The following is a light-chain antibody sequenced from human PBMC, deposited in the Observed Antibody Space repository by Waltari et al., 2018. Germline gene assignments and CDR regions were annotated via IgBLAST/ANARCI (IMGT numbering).Light chain of an antibody. Sequence: DIVMTQSPDSLAVSLGERATINCKSSQSVLYSSNNKNYLAWYQQKPGPPPKLPIYGASTRESGVPDRFSGSGSGTDFTLTISSLQAEDVAVYYCQQYYSTPWTFGQGTKVEIK. J-gene: IGKJ1*01. CDR2: GAS. CDR1: QSVLYSSNNKNY. V-gene: IGKV4-1*01. CDR3: QQYYSTPWT.